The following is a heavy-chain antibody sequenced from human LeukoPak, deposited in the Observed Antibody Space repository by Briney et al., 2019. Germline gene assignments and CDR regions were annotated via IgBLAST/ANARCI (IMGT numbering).Heavy chain of an antibody. CDR2: INQDGSEK. J-gene: IGHJ4*02. Sequence: GGSLRLSCVVSGFRFSSYWMSWVRQAPGKGLEWVANINQDGSEKYYVDSVKGRFTISRDNAKDSLYLQMNSLRAEDTAVYYCARSGYTYGGYRGQGTLVTVSS. V-gene: IGHV3-7*03. CDR1: GFRFSSYW. D-gene: IGHD5-18*01. CDR3: ARSGYTYGGY.